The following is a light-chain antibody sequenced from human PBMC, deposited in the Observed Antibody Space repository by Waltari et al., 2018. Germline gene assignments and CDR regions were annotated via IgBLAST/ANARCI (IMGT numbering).Light chain of an antibody. V-gene: IGKV4-1*01. J-gene: IGKJ5*01. CDR1: QRVLYTSNNKNN. CDR2: WAS. Sequence: DIVMTQSPDSLAVSLGERVTIDCKSSQRVLYTSNNKNNLAGYQQRPGQPPKLPIYWASTRESGVPDRFSGSGSGTDFTLTISSLQAEDVAVYFCQQYLTTPLTFGQGTRLEIK. CDR3: QQYLTTPLT.